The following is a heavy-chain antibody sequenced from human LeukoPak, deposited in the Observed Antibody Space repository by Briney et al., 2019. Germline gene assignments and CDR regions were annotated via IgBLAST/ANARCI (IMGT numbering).Heavy chain of an antibody. V-gene: IGHV3-30*18. CDR3: AKGLYSSPDVIDY. Sequence: GRSLRLSCAASGFTFSSYGMHWVRQAPGKGLEWVAVISYDGSNKYYADSVKGRFTISRDNSENTLYLQMNSLRAEDTAVYYCAKGLYSSPDVIDYWGQGTLVTVSS. D-gene: IGHD6-13*01. J-gene: IGHJ4*02. CDR2: ISYDGSNK. CDR1: GFTFSSYG.